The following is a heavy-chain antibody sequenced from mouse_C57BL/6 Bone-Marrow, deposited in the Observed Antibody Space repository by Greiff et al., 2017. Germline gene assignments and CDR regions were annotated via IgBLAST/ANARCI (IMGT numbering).Heavy chain of an antibody. CDR3: TRVYGNYDYAMDY. V-gene: IGHV5-9-1*02. CDR2: ISSGGDYI. CDR1: GFTFSSYA. D-gene: IGHD2-1*01. J-gene: IGHJ4*01. Sequence: EVQRVESGEGLVKPGGSLKLSCAASGFTFSSYAMSWVRQTPEKRLEWVAYISSGGDYIYYADTVKGRFTISRDNARNTLYLQMSSLKSEDTAMYYCTRVYGNYDYAMDYWGQGTSVTVSS.